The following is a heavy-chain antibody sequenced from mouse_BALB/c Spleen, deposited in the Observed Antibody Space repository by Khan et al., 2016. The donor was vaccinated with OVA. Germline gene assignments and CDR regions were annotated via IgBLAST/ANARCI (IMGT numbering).Heavy chain of an antibody. Sequence: QVQLKQSGTELVRPGVSVKISCKGSGYTFTDFAMHWVKQSHAKSLEWIGVISTYYGDVTYNQKFKGKVTMTVDKSSSTAYMELARLTSEDSTIYYGARGSGEDRFAYWGQGTLVTVSA. CDR3: ARGSGEDRFAY. CDR1: GYTFTDFA. J-gene: IGHJ3*01. V-gene: IGHV1S137*01. D-gene: IGHD1-3*01. CDR2: ISTYYGDV.